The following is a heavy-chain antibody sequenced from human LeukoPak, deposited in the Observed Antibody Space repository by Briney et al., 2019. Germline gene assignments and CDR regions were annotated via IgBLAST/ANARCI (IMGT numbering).Heavy chain of an antibody. CDR2: ISGSGGST. V-gene: IGHV3-23*01. Sequence: PGGSLSLSCAASGFTFSSYAMSWVRQAPGKGLEWVSAISGSGGSTYYADSVKGRFTISRDNSKNTLYLQMNSLRAEDTAVYYCAKPYYYGSGSYSRYFDYWGQGTLVTVSS. CDR3: AKPYYYGSGSYSRYFDY. J-gene: IGHJ4*02. CDR1: GFTFSSYA. D-gene: IGHD3-10*01.